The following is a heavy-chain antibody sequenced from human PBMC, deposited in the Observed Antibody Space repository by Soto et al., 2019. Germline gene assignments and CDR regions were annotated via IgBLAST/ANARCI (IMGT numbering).Heavy chain of an antibody. Sequence: QVQLQESGPGLVKPSGTVSLTCAVSGGSISSSNWWSWVRQPPGKGLEWIGEIYHSGSTNYNSSLKSRVTISVDKSKNQFSLKLNSVTAADTAVYYCASKIAAAGKQVEYFQHWGQGTLVTVSS. CDR2: IYHSGST. D-gene: IGHD6-13*01. J-gene: IGHJ1*01. CDR3: ASKIAAAGKQVEYFQH. V-gene: IGHV4-4*02. CDR1: GGSISSSNW.